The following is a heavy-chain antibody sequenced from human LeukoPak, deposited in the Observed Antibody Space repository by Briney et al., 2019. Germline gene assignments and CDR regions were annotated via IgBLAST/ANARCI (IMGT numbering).Heavy chain of an antibody. Sequence: SETLSLTCAVYGGSFSGYYWSWIRQPPGKGLEWIGEINHSGSTNYNPSLKSRVTISVDTSKNQFSLKLSSVTAAGTTVYYCARVRVTIFGVVVYYYYYMDVWGKGTTVTVSS. CDR3: ARVRVTIFGVVVYYYYYMDV. CDR1: GGSFSGYY. J-gene: IGHJ6*03. CDR2: INHSGST. D-gene: IGHD3-3*01. V-gene: IGHV4-34*01.